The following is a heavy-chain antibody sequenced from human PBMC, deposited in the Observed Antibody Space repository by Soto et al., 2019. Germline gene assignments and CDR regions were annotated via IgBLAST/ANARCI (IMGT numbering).Heavy chain of an antibody. CDR3: ARDRDREQLGGNYYYALDV. CDR2: IIPIFRTP. V-gene: IGHV1-69*12. J-gene: IGHJ6*02. CDR1: GDTFDTFA. D-gene: IGHD1-1*01. Sequence: QVQLVQSGAEVLKPGSSVKVSCKASGDTFDTFAISWVRQAPGQGLEWMGGIIPIFRTPDYAQKFQGRVTITADVSTSTAYRELTSLRSEDTAVYYCARDRDREQLGGNYYYALDVWGQGTTVTVSS.